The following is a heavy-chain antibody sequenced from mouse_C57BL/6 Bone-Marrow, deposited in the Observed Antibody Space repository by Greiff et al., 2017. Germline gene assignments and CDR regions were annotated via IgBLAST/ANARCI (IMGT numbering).Heavy chain of an antibody. Sequence: VQLQQSGAELVRPGASVKLSCKASGYTFTDYYITWVKQRPGQGLEWIARIYPGSGNTYYNEKFKGKATLTAEKSSSTAYMQLSSLTSEDSAVYFCGRRGLRGGCGMDYGGQGTSVTVSS. V-gene: IGHV1-76*01. D-gene: IGHD2-4*01. CDR1: GYTFTDYY. CDR2: IYPGSGNT. CDR3: GRRGLRGGCGMDY. J-gene: IGHJ4*01.